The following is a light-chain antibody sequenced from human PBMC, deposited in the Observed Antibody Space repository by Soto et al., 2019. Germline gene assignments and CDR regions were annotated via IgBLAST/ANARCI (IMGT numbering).Light chain of an antibody. Sequence: EIVMTQSPATLSVSPGERATLSCRASQGVNTNLAWYQQKPAQAPQLLIYGASTRATGVPARFNGSGSGTEFTLTITSLQSEDFATYSCQQYNSWPRTFGHGTKV. V-gene: IGKV3-15*01. J-gene: IGKJ1*01. CDR1: QGVNTN. CDR3: QQYNSWPRT. CDR2: GAS.